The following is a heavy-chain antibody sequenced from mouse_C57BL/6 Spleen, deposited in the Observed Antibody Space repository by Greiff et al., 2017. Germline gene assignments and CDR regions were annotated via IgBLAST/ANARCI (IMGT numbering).Heavy chain of an antibody. V-gene: IGHV1-54*01. CDR3: ARGGLRRPFDY. Sequence: QVQLQQSGAELVRPGTSVKVSCKASGYAFTNYLIEWVKQRPGQGLEWIGVINPGSGGTNYNEKFKGKATLTADKSSSTAYMQLSSLTSEDSAVXFCARGGLRRPFDYWGQGTTLTVSS. J-gene: IGHJ2*01. D-gene: IGHD2-4*01. CDR1: GYAFTNYL. CDR2: INPGSGGT.